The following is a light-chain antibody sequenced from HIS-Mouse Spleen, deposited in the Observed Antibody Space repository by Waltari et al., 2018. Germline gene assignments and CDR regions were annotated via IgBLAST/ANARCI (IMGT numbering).Light chain of an antibody. J-gene: IGKJ4*01. Sequence: DIQMTQSPSSLSASVGDRVTITCQASQDISNYLNLYQQKPGKAPKLLIYDASNLETGVPSRFSGSGSGKDFTFTISRLQPEDIATYYCQQYDNLPRTFGGGTKVEIK. CDR3: QQYDNLPRT. CDR1: QDISNY. V-gene: IGKV1-33*01. CDR2: DAS.